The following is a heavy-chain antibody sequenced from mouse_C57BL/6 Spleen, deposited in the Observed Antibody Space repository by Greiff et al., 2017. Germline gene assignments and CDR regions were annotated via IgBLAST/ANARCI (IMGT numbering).Heavy chain of an antibody. CDR2: INPSSGYT. V-gene: IGHV1-4*01. CDR1: GYTFTSYT. CDR3: ANFYYGRSSDFDY. J-gene: IGHJ2*01. Sequence: QVQLQQSGAELARPGASVKMSCKASGYTFTSYTIHWVKQRPGQGLEWIGYINPSSGYTKYNQKFKDKATLTADKSSSTAYMQLSSLTSEDSAVYYCANFYYGRSSDFDYWGQGTTLTVSS. D-gene: IGHD1-1*01.